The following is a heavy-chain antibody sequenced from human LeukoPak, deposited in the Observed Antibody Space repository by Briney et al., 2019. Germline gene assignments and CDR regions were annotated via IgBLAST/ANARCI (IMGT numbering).Heavy chain of an antibody. CDR1: GDSISNYY. CDR2: IYTRGTT. CDR3: ATLYSYGRNYYYYYMDV. V-gene: IGHV4-4*09. Sequence: SETLSLTCAVSGDSISNYYWSWIRQPPGKGLEWIGYIYTRGTTNYNPSLKSQVTISVDKSKNQFFLRLSSVTAADTAVYYCATLYSYGRNYYYYYMDVWGKGTTVTVSS. J-gene: IGHJ6*03. D-gene: IGHD5-18*01.